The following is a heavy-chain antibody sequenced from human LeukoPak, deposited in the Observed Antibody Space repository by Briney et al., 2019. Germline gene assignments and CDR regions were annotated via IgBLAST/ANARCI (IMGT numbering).Heavy chain of an antibody. CDR2: IYTSGST. CDR1: GGSISSYY. CDR3: ARWQQLVRGNWFDP. J-gene: IGHJ5*02. D-gene: IGHD6-13*01. V-gene: IGHV4-4*07. Sequence: SETLSLTCTVSGGSISSYYWSWIRQPAGKGLEWIGRIYTSGSTNYNPSLKSRVTMSVDTSKNQFSLKLSSVTAADTAVYYCARWQQLVRGNWFDPWGQGTLVTVSS.